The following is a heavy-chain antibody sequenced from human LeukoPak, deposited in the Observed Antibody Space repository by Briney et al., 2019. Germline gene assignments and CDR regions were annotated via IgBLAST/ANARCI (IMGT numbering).Heavy chain of an antibody. CDR1: GFTFDDYA. CDR2: ISWNSGSI. CDR3: VRDTYGPSDF. V-gene: IGHV3-9*01. J-gene: IGHJ4*02. D-gene: IGHD2-8*01. Sequence: GRSLRLSCAASGFTFDDYAMHWVRQAPGKGLEWVSGISWNSGSIGYADSVKGRFTISRDNAKNSLYLQMNSLRVEDTAVYYCVRDTYGPSDFWGQGTLVTVS.